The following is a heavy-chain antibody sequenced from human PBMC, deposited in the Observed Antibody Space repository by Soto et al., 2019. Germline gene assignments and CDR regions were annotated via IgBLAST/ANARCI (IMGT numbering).Heavy chain of an antibody. V-gene: IGHV1-8*01. CDR3: ARSDFGYDFWSGYSKVYYFDY. J-gene: IGHJ4*02. CDR1: GYTFTSYD. Sequence: GASVKVSCKASGYTFTSYDINWVRQATGQGLEWMGWMNPNSGNTGYAQKFQGRVTMTRNTSISTAYMELSSLRSEDTAVYYCARSDFGYDFWSGYSKVYYFDYWGQGTLVTVSS. CDR2: MNPNSGNT. D-gene: IGHD3-3*01.